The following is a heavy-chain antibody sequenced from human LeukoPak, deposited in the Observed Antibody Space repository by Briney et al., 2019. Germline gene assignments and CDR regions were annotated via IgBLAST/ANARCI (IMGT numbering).Heavy chain of an antibody. CDR1: SGSISSSSNY. D-gene: IGHD2-8*01. CDR3: ARGYTNGVNREVWLDP. CDR2: IYSSGST. Sequence: SETLSLTCTVSSGSISSSSNYWGWIRQRPGEGLEWLGNIYSSGSTHYRPYLKRRVTISADRSNNQVSLKLSSVTAADTAVYYCARGYTNGVNREVWLDPWGQGNLVTVSS. V-gene: IGHV4-39*07. J-gene: IGHJ5*02.